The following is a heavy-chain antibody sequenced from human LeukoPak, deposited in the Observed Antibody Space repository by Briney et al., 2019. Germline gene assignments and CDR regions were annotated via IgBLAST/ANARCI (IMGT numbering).Heavy chain of an antibody. Sequence: GASVKVSCKASGYTFTGYYMHWVRQAPGQGLEWMGRINPNSGGTNYAQKFRGRVTMTRDTSISTAYMELSRLRSDDTAVYYCARDPVYYYDSSGYPFDYWGQGTLVTVSS. V-gene: IGHV1-2*06. CDR3: ARDPVYYYDSSGYPFDY. J-gene: IGHJ4*02. D-gene: IGHD3-22*01. CDR2: INPNSGGT. CDR1: GYTFTGYY.